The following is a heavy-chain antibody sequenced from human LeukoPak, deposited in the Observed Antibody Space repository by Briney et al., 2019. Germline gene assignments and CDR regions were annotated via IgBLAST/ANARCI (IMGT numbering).Heavy chain of an antibody. D-gene: IGHD3-22*01. Sequence: ASVKVSCKASGGTFSSYATSWVRQAPGQGLEWMGGIIPIFGTANYAQKFQGRVTITADESTSTAYMELSSLRSEDTAVYYCARVAGGDYYDSSGYYDYWGQGTLVTVSS. CDR3: ARVAGGDYYDSSGYYDY. J-gene: IGHJ4*02. CDR1: GGTFSSYA. V-gene: IGHV1-69*13. CDR2: IIPIFGTA.